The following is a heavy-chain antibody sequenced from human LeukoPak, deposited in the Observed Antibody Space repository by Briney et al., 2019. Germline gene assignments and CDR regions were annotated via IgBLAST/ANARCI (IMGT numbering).Heavy chain of an antibody. CDR1: GYTFTGYY. J-gene: IGHJ4*02. D-gene: IGHD1-26*01. Sequence: ASVKVSCKASGYTFTGYYMHWVRQAPGQGLEWMGWINPNSGGTNYAQKFQGRVTMTRDTSISTAYMELSRLRSDDTAVYYCARANSGSYPRAVKFDYWGQGTLVTVSS. CDR2: INPNSGGT. V-gene: IGHV1-2*02. CDR3: ARANSGSYPRAVKFDY.